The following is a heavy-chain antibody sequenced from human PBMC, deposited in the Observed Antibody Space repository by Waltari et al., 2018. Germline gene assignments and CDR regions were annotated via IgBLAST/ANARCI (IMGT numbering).Heavy chain of an antibody. CDR1: GFTFSSYA. V-gene: IGHV3-30-3*01. CDR2: ISYDRSNK. D-gene: IGHD6-13*01. J-gene: IGHJ4*02. Sequence: QVQLVESGGGVVQPGRSLRLSCAASGFTFSSYAMHWVRQAPGKGLEWVAVISYDRSNKYYADSVKGRFTISRDNSKNTLYLQMNSLRAEDTAVYYCARVPGYSHLDYWGQGTLVTVSS. CDR3: ARVPGYSHLDY.